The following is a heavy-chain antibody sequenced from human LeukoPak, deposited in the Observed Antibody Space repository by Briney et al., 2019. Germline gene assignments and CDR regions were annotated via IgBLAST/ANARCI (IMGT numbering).Heavy chain of an antibody. CDR2: IYWNDDK. CDR3: ARITVTTPRAWFDP. D-gene: IGHD4-17*01. J-gene: IGHJ5*02. Sequence: SGPTLVKPTPTLTLTCTFSGFSLSTNGVGVGWIRQPPGKALEWLGFIYWNDDKRYSPSLKSRLTITKDTSKNQVVLTMTNMDPVDTATYYCARITVTTPRAWFDPWGQGTLVTVSS. CDR1: GFSLSTNGVG. V-gene: IGHV2-5*01.